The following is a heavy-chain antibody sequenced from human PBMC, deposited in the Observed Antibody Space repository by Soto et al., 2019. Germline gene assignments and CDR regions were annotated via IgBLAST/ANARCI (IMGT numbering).Heavy chain of an antibody. Sequence: ASVKVSCKASGYTFTSYGISWVRQAPGQGLEWMGWISAYNGNTNYAQKLQGRVTMTTDTSTSTAYMELRSLRSDDTAVYYCARDRVPTAMAGNYYYGLDVWGQGTTVTVSS. CDR1: GYTFTSYG. V-gene: IGHV1-18*01. CDR2: ISAYNGNT. D-gene: IGHD5-18*01. J-gene: IGHJ6*02. CDR3: ARDRVPTAMAGNYYYGLDV.